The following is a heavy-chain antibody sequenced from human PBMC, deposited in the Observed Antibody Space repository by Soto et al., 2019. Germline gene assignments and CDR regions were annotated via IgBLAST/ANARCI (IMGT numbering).Heavy chain of an antibody. V-gene: IGHV4-34*01. CDR2: INHSGST. CDR1: GGSFSGYY. J-gene: IGHJ6*03. Sequence: QVQLQQWGAGLLKPSETLSLTCAVYGGSFSGYYWCWIRQPPGKGLEWIGEINHSGSTNYNPSLKSRVTISVDTSKNQFSLKLSSVTAADTAVYYCARKVRGVNMDVWGKGTTVTVSS. D-gene: IGHD3-10*01. CDR3: ARKVRGVNMDV.